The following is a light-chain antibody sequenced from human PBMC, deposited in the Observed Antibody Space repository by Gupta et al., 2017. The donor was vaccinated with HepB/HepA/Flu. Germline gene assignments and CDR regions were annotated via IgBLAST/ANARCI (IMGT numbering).Light chain of an antibody. Sequence: EIVLTQSPGTLSLSQGERATLSCRASQSVSSGYLAWYQQRPGQAPRLLIYGASSRVTGSSDRFSGSGSGTDFTLTIRRLEPEDFAVYYCQQYGSSPWTFGQGARWKAN. CDR3: QQYGSSPWT. CDR1: QSVSSGY. CDR2: GAS. V-gene: IGKV3-20*01. J-gene: IGKJ1*01.